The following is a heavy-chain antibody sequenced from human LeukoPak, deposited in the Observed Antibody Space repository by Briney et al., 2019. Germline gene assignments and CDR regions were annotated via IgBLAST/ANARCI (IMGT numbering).Heavy chain of an antibody. Sequence: GGSLRLSCAPSGLPLSSYWMSWVRQAPGKGLEGVAHIKQDGCEKYYVDSVNGRLTISRDNAKNSLSLQMNSLIAEYTAVYYCARAADTMVRGVTVYYYYGMDGWGKGTTVTVSS. V-gene: IGHV3-7*03. D-gene: IGHD3-10*01. J-gene: IGHJ6*04. CDR3: ARAADTMVRGVTVYYYYGMDG. CDR2: IKQDGCEK. CDR1: GLPLSSYW.